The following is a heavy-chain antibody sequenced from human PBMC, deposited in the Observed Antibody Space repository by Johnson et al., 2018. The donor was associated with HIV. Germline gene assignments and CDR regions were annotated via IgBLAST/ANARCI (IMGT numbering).Heavy chain of an antibody. CDR3: ARGGGCGGDCYSGYDAFNM. CDR1: GFTFSSYA. CDR2: ITGRGGST. D-gene: IGHD2-21*01. Sequence: VQLVESGGGLVQPGGSLRLSCAASGFTFSSYAMRWVRQAPGKGLEWVSAITGRGGSTYHADSVTGRLPISIDNSKNTVSLQMNSLRPYDTAVYYCARGGGCGGDCYSGYDAFNMWGQGTMVTVSS. J-gene: IGHJ3*02. V-gene: IGHV3-23*04.